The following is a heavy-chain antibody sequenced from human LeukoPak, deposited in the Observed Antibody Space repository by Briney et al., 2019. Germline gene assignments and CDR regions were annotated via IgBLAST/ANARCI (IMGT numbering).Heavy chain of an antibody. Sequence: GASVKVSCKASGYTFTSYGISWVRQAPGQGLEWMGWISAYNGNTNYAQKLQGRVTMTTDTSTSTAYMELRSLRSDDTAVHYCARGYCSGGSCYFFGAFDIWGQGTMVTVSS. CDR1: GYTFTSYG. D-gene: IGHD2-15*01. CDR3: ARGYCSGGSCYFFGAFDI. V-gene: IGHV1-18*01. J-gene: IGHJ3*02. CDR2: ISAYNGNT.